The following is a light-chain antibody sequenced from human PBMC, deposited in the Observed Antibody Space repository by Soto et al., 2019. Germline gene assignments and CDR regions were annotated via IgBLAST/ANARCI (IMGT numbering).Light chain of an antibody. J-gene: IGKJ4*01. V-gene: IGKV3-15*01. Sequence: IVMTQSPATLSVSPGERATLSCRASQSVNSNLAWYQQKPGQAPRILIYGASTRATAIPARFSGSGSGTNFTLSISSLQSEDFAFYYCQQYNDGPRTLGGGTKVDIK. CDR1: QSVNSN. CDR3: QQYNDGPRT. CDR2: GAS.